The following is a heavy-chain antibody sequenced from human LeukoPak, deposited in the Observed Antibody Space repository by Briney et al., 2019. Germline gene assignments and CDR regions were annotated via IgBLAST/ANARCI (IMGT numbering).Heavy chain of an antibody. V-gene: IGHV4-39*01. CDR3: ASPGSGSYLYFDY. CDR2: IYYSGAT. CDR1: GGSISSSTYY. J-gene: IGHJ4*02. Sequence: SDTLSLTCTVSGGSISSSTYYWGWIRQPPGKGLEWIGSIYYSGATYYNPSLKSRVTISIDTSKNQFSLRLSSVTAADTAVYYCASPGSGSYLYFDYWGQGTLVTVSS. D-gene: IGHD1-26*01.